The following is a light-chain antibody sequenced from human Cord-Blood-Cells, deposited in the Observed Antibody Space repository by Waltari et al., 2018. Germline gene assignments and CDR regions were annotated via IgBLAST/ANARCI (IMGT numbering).Light chain of an antibody. Sequence: DIQMTQSPSTLSASVGDRVTITCRASQSISSWLAWYQQKPGKAPKLLIYKASSLDSGVPSRFSGSGSGTEFTLTISSLQPDDFATYSCQQYNSYSYFGQGTKLEIK. CDR1: QSISSW. CDR3: QQYNSYSY. CDR2: KAS. J-gene: IGKJ2*01. V-gene: IGKV1-5*03.